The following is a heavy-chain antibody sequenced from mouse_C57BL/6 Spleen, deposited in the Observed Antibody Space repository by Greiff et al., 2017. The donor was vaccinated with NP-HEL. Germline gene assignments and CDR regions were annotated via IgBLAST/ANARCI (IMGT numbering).Heavy chain of an antibody. V-gene: IGHV1-26*01. CDR1: GYTFTDYY. CDR2: INPNNGGT. D-gene: IGHD2-5*01. CDR3: ARHYSNGHYYAMDY. Sequence: EVQLQQSGPELVKPGASVKISCKASGYTFTDYYMNWVKQSHGKSLEWIGDINPNNGGTSYNQKFKGKATLTVDKSSSTAYMELRSLTSEDSAVYYCARHYSNGHYYAMDYWGQGTSVTVSS. J-gene: IGHJ4*01.